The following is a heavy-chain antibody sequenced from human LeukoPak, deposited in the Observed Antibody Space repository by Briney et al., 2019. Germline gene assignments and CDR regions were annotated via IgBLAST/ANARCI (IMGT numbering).Heavy chain of an antibody. CDR3: ARDVSSSTRAFDI. CDR1: GFTFSSYA. Sequence: GRSLRLSCAASGFTFSSYAMHWVRQAPGKGLEWVSFISSSTSHTFYADSVKGRFTIFRDTAKNSLYLQMNNLRGEDTAVYYCARDVSSSTRAFDIWGQGTMVAVS. V-gene: IGHV3-21*05. D-gene: IGHD2-8*01. J-gene: IGHJ3*02. CDR2: ISSSTSHT.